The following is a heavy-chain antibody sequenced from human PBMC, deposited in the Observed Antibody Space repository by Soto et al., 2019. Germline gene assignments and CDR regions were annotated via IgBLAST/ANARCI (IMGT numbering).Heavy chain of an antibody. CDR3: TRDQGGSYDSWFDP. CDR1: FTFSMYS. CDR2: ISSGGSYI. D-gene: IGHD1-26*01. Sequence: EVQVVESEGGRVQPGGSLRLSCSFTFSMYSMSWVRQAPGKWLEWVASISSGGSYIKYADSVKGRFTISRDNAKNSVSLQMNSLRVDDTAVYFCTRDQGGSYDSWFDPWGQGTLVTVSS. V-gene: IGHV3-21*01. J-gene: IGHJ5*02.